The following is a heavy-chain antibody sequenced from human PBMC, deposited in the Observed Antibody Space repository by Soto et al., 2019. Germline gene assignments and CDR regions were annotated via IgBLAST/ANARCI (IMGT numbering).Heavy chain of an antibody. CDR2: IYYSGST. V-gene: IGHV4-31*03. D-gene: IGHD2-8*01. CDR1: GGSISSGGYY. J-gene: IGHJ5*02. Sequence: KTSDTLSLTCTVSGGSISSGGYYLSWIRQHPGNGLEWIGYIYYSGSTYYNPSLKSRVTISVDTSKNQFSLKLSSVTAADTAVYYCARDRGERYCTNGVCPFRWFDPWGQGTLVTVSS. CDR3: ARDRGERYCTNGVCPFRWFDP.